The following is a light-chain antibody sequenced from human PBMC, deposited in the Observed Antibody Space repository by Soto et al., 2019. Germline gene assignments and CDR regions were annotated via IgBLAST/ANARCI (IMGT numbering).Light chain of an antibody. J-gene: IGKJ4*01. CDR2: WAS. Sequence: DIVMTQSPDSLAVSLGERATINCKSSQSVLYSSNNNNYLAWYRQRPGQPPQLLIYWASTRESGVPDRFSGSGSGTDFTLTISSLQAEDVAVYYCQQYYDTPLSFGGGTRVEIK. CDR3: QQYYDTPLS. V-gene: IGKV4-1*01. CDR1: QSVLYSSNNNNY.